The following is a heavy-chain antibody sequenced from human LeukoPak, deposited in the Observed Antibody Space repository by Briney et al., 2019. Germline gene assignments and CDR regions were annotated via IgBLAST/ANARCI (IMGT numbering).Heavy chain of an antibody. J-gene: IGHJ4*02. D-gene: IGHD1-1*01. CDR3: ARGQLLPGPFDY. CDR2: IYSGGDT. Sequence: GGSLRLSCAASGFTFSSNYMNWVRQAPGKGLEWVSVIYSGGDTYYADSVKGRFTISRDNSKSILYLQMNSLRAEDTAVYYCARGQLLPGPFDYWGQGTLVTVFS. CDR1: GFTFSSNY. V-gene: IGHV3-53*01.